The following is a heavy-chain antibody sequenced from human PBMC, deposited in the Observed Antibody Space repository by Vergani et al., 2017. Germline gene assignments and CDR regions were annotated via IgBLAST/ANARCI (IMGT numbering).Heavy chain of an antibody. Sequence: QLQLQESGPGLVKPSGTLSLTCSVTGGSFFNSRYYWGWLRQPPGKGLEWIGIMDYSGRAYYTPSLRRRVAISVDTSKNQFSLQLTSVTAADSALYFCASIARAPTRRNPPPDYWGQGILVTVSS. J-gene: IGHJ4*02. V-gene: IGHV4-39*07. D-gene: IGHD3-16*02. CDR2: MDYSGRA. CDR3: ASIARAPTRRNPPPDY. CDR1: GGSFFNSRYY.